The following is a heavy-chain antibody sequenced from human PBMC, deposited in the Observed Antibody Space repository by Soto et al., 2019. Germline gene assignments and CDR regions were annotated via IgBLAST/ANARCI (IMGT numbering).Heavy chain of an antibody. Sequence: QVQLQESGPGLVKPSETLSLTCTVSGGSISSYYWSWIRQPPGKGLEWIGYIYYSGSTNYNPSLKSRVTISVDTSKNQFSLNLSSVTAADTAVYYCARENYDISTRYGMDVWGQGTTVTVSS. CDR1: GGSISSYY. D-gene: IGHD3-9*01. V-gene: IGHV4-59*01. CDR3: ARENYDISTRYGMDV. CDR2: IYYSGST. J-gene: IGHJ6*02.